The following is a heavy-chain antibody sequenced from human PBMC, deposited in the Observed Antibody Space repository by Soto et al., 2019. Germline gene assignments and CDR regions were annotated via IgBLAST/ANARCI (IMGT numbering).Heavy chain of an antibody. J-gene: IGHJ4*02. Sequence: QLLESGGGLVQPGGSLRLSCAASXXTFSNYAMNWVRQAPGKGLEWVSTISGSGDSTYYADSVKGRFTISRDNSKNTLYVQMTSLRAEDTAVYXXXXXXXXXXXXVEEDYWGQGTLVIVSS. CDR2: ISGSGDST. V-gene: IGHV3-23*01. CDR1: XXTFSNYA. CDR3: XXXXXXXXXXVEEDY.